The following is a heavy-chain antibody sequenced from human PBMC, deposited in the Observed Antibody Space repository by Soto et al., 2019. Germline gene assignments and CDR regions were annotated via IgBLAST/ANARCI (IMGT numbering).Heavy chain of an antibody. V-gene: IGHV1-8*01. J-gene: IGHJ6*02. D-gene: IGHD1-1*01. Sequence: SVKVSCKASGYTFTTYDINWVRQATGQGLEWLGWMSPNSGATGYAQKFQGRVTMTRDTSISTAYMELSNLRSEDTAMYFCARGVDAGVDVWGQGTTVTVSS. CDR3: ARGVDAGVDV. CDR1: GYTFTTYD. CDR2: MSPNSGAT.